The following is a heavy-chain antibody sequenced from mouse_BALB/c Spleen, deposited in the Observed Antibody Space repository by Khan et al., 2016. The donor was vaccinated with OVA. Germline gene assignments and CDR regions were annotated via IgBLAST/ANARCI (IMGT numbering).Heavy chain of an antibody. CDR2: INPSNGRT. Sequence: QVQLQQPGAELVKPGASVKLSCKASGYTFTSYWMHWVKQRPGQGLEWIGEINPSNGRTNYNEKFKSKATLTVDKYSSPAYMQLSSLTSEDSAVYYCARRDYRFPFAYWGQGTLVTVSA. D-gene: IGHD2-14*01. CDR3: ARRDYRFPFAY. J-gene: IGHJ3*01. CDR1: GYTFTSYW. V-gene: IGHV1S81*02.